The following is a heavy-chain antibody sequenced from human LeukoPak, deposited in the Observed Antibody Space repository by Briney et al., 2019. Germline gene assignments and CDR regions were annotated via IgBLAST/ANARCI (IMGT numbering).Heavy chain of an antibody. CDR1: GFSFSSYT. V-gene: IGHV3-21*01. D-gene: IGHD3-16*01. CDR3: AREITVDY. CDR2: IGSSSNYI. J-gene: IGHJ4*02. Sequence: PGGSLRLSCAASGFSFSSYTMNWVRQAPGKGLEWVSSIGSSSNYITYAGSVKGRFTISRDNAKNSLYLQMDSLRAEDTAVYYCAREITVDYWGQGTLVTVSS.